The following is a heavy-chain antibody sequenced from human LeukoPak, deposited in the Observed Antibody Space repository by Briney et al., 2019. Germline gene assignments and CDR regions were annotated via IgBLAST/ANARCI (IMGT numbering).Heavy chain of an antibody. D-gene: IGHD3-22*01. CDR2: IYPGDSDT. V-gene: IGHV5-51*01. Sequence: GESLKISCKGSGYSFTSYWIGWVRRMPGKGLEWMGIIYPGDSDTRYSPSFQGQVTISADKSISTAYLQWSSLKASDTAMYYCARQGLNYYDSSGYYRGGFDYWGQGTLVTVSS. J-gene: IGHJ4*02. CDR1: GYSFTSYW. CDR3: ARQGLNYYDSSGYYRGGFDY.